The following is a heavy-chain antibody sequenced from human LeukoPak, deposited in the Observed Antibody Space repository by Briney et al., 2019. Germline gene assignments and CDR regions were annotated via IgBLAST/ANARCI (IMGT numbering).Heavy chain of an antibody. CDR2: INYSGST. CDR1: GGSFSGYF. Sequence: PSETLSLTCAVYGGSFSGYFWSWIRQPPGKGLEWIGEINYSGSTNYNPSLKSRVTISVDTSKNQFSLKLSSVTAADTAVYYCVRGRGGYPDWGQGTMVTVSS. D-gene: IGHD5-12*01. J-gene: IGHJ3*01. V-gene: IGHV4-34*01. CDR3: VRGRGGYPD.